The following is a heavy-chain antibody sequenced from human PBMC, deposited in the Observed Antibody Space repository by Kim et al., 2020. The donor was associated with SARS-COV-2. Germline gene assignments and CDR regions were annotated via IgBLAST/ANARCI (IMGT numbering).Heavy chain of an antibody. CDR1: GFTFGDYA. J-gene: IGHJ5*02. D-gene: IGHD3-3*01. CDR3: AKDISLSLRFLEWAPGWFDP. V-gene: IGHV3-9*01. CDR2: ISWNSGSI. Sequence: GGSLRLSCAASGFTFGDYAMHWVRQAPGKGLEWVSGISWNSGSIGYADSVKGRFTISRDNAKNSLYLQMNSLRAEDTALYYCAKDISLSLRFLEWAPGWFDPWGQGTLVTVSS.